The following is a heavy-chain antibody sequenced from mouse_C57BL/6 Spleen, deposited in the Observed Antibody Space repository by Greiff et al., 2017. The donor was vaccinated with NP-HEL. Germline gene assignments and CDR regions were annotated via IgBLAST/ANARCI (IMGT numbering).Heavy chain of an antibody. CDR3: AREGITTTAMDY. Sequence: EVKLLESGPGLVKPSQSLSLTCSVTGYSITSGYYWNWIRQFPGNKLEWMGYISYDGSNNYNPSLKNRISITRDTSKNQFFLKLNSVTTEDTATYYCAREGITTTAMDYWGQGTSVTVSS. CDR1: GYSITSGYY. J-gene: IGHJ4*01. CDR2: ISYDGSN. D-gene: IGHD1-1*01. V-gene: IGHV3-6*01.